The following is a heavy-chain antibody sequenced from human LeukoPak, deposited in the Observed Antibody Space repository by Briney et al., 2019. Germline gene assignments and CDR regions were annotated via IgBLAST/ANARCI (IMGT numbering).Heavy chain of an antibody. J-gene: IGHJ4*02. CDR1: GYTFTGYY. V-gene: IGHV1-2*02. D-gene: IGHD3-3*01. CDR3: ARGYYDFWSGYFAGILCY. Sequence: ASVKVSCKASGYTFTGYYMHWVRQAPGQGLEWMGWINPNSGGTNYAQKFQGRVTMTRDTSISTAYMELSRLRPDDTAVYYCARGYYDFWSGYFAGILCYWGQGTLVTVSS. CDR2: INPNSGGT.